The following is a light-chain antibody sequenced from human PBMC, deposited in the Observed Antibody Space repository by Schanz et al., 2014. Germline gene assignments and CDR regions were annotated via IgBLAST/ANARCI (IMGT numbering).Light chain of an antibody. J-gene: IGKJ4*01. CDR1: QSISSW. V-gene: IGKV1-5*01. CDR3: QQYNSYSPSLT. CDR2: DAS. Sequence: DIQMTQSPSTLSASVGDRVTLTCRASQSISSWLAWYQQKPGKAPKLLIYDASSLESGVPSRFSGSGSGTEFTLTISSLQPDDFATYYCQQYNSYSPSLTFGGGTKVEIK.